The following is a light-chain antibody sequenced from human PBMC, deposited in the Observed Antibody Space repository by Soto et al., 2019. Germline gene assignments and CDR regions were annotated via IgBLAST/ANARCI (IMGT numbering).Light chain of an antibody. Sequence: DSVMAQSPDSLAVSLGERVTINCKSSNSVLYSSNNKNYLAWYQQKPGQPPKRLMYWASTRESGVPDRFSGSGSGTDFTLTISRQAPEDFAVYYCQQYGSSGTFGQGTKVDI. CDR2: WAS. V-gene: IGKV4-1*01. J-gene: IGKJ1*01. CDR1: NSVLYSSNNKNY. CDR3: QQYGSSGT.